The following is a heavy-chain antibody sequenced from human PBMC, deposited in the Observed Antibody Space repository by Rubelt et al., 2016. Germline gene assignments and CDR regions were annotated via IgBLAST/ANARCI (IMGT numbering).Heavy chain of an antibody. CDR3: AREIYGSGSYLYYYYYGMDV. CDR2: ISGSGGST. Sequence: GMELEWVSAISGSGGSTYYADSVKGRFTISRDNSKNTLYLQMNSLRAEDTAVYYCAREIYGSGSYLYYYYYGMDVWGQGTTVTVSS. D-gene: IGHD3-10*01. V-gene: IGHV3-23*01. J-gene: IGHJ6*02.